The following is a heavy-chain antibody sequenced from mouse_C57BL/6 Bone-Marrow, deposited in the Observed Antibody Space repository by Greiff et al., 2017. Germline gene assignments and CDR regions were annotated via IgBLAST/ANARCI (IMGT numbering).Heavy chain of an antibody. D-gene: IGHD2-5*01. V-gene: IGHV1-82*01. CDR3: ARRAAYCSNCDAMDY. CDR1: GYAFSSSW. J-gene: IGHJ4*01. Sequence: QVQLQQSGPELVKPGASVKISCKASGYAFSSSWMNWVKQRPGKGLEWIGRIYPGDGDTNYNGKFKGKATLTADKSSSTAYMQLSSLTSEDSAVYFCARRAAYCSNCDAMDYGGQGTAVTVSS. CDR2: IYPGDGDT.